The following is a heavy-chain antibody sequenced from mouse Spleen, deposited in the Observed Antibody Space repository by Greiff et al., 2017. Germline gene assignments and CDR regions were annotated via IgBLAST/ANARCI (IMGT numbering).Heavy chain of an antibody. V-gene: IGHV5-17*01. CDR1: GFTSSDYG. D-gene: IGHD2-1*01. CDR3: AREGGNHYYAMDY. J-gene: IGHJ4*01. CDR2: ISSGSSTI. Sequence: EVKLMESGGGLVKPGGSLKLSCAASGFTSSDYGMHWVRQAPEKGLEWVAYISSGSSTIYYADTVKGRFTISRDNAKNTLFLQMTSLRSEDTAMYYCAREGGNHYYAMDYWGQGTSVTVSS.